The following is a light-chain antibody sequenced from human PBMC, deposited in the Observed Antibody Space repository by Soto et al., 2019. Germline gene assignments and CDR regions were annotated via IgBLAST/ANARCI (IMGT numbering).Light chain of an antibody. CDR2: AAS. V-gene: IGKV1-12*01. CDR3: QQASSFPRT. CDR1: QDISHW. Sequence: DIQMTQSPSSVSASVGDRVTISCRASQDISHWLAWYQQEPGKAPKLLIYAASSLQSGVPSRFSGSGSGTDFSLTISRLQPEDFATYYCQQASSFPRTFGQGTKVEIQ. J-gene: IGKJ1*01.